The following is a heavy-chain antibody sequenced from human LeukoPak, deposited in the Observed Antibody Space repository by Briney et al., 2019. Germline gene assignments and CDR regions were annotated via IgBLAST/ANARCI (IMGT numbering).Heavy chain of an antibody. CDR2: ISGVGGRT. CDR1: GFTFDDYA. D-gene: IGHD4-23*01. J-gene: IGHJ4*02. V-gene: IGHV3-43*02. CDR3: AREDGGLNY. Sequence: GGSLRLSCAASGFTFDDYAMHWVRQGPGKGLEWVSLISGVGGRTYYADSVKGRFTISRDNAKNSLYLQMNSLRAEDTALYYCAREDGGLNYWGQGTLVTVSS.